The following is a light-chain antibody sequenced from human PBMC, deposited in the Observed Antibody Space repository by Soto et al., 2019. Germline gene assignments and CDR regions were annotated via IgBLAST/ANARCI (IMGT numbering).Light chain of an antibody. J-gene: IGLJ2*01. V-gene: IGLV2-14*01. Sequence: QSALTQPASVSGSPGQSITISCTGTSSDVGGYNYVYWYQQHPGKAPKLMIYDVSNRPSGVSNRFSGSKSGNTASLTISGLQAEDEADYYCSSYTSSSTLPVFGGGTKLTVL. CDR3: SSYTSSSTLPV. CDR1: SSDVGGYNY. CDR2: DVS.